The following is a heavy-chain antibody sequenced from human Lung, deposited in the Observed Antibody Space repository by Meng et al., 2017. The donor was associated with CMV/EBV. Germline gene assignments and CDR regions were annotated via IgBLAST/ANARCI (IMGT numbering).Heavy chain of an antibody. CDR1: FFTFTSYF. V-gene: IGHV3-23*01. CDR3: AKGEAGHAVSPVDY. CDR2: ISGTGDIT. J-gene: IGHJ4*02. D-gene: IGHD2-2*01. Sequence: GEXXTISFAVSFFTFTSYFMSWVRQAPGKGLEWVSAISGTGDITYYADSVKGRFIISRDNSKNTLYLQINSLRAEDTALYYCAKGEAGHAVSPVDYWGQGALVTVYS.